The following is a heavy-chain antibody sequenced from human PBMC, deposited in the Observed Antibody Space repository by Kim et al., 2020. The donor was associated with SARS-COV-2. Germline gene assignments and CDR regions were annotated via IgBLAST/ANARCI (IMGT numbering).Heavy chain of an antibody. V-gene: IGHV3-30*03. CDR2: ISYDGSHK. J-gene: IGHJ6*01. CDR1: GFNFLTYD. Sequence: GGSLRLSCAASGFNFLTYDMNWVRQAPGKGMEWVAVISYDGSHKYYADSVKGRFTFSSDNSRSTVYLEMNSLRAEDAAVYYCAGGYYSDSSGHYY. D-gene: IGHD3-22*01. CDR3: AGGYYSDSSGHYY.